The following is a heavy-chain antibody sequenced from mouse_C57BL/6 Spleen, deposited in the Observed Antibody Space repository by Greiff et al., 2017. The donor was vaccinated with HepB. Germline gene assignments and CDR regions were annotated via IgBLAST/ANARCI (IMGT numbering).Heavy chain of an antibody. D-gene: IGHD4-1*01. CDR2: IYPGSGST. Sequence: VQLQQSGAELVKPGASVKMSCKASGYTFTSYWITWVKQRPGQGLEWIGDIYPGSGSTNYNEKFKSKATLTVDTSSSTAYMQLSSLTAEDSAVYYCAANGAYYFDYWGQGTTLTVSS. CDR3: AANGAYYFDY. J-gene: IGHJ2*01. V-gene: IGHV1-55*01. CDR1: GYTFTSYW.